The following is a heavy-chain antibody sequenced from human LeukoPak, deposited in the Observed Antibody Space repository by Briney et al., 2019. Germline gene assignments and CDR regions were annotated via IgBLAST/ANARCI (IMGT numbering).Heavy chain of an antibody. Sequence: PGGSLRLSCAASGFTFSSYSMNWVRQAPGKGLEWVSSISSSSSYIYYADSVKGRFTISRGNAKNSLYLQMNSLRAEDTAVYYCARDFTSPSPGDIWGQGTLVTVSS. D-gene: IGHD3-10*01. CDR3: ARDFTSPSPGDI. V-gene: IGHV3-21*01. CDR2: ISSSSSYI. CDR1: GFTFSSYS. J-gene: IGHJ4*02.